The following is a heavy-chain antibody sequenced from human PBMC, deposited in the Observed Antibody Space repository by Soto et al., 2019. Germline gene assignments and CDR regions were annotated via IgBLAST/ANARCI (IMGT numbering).Heavy chain of an antibody. Sequence: SVKVSCKASGGTFSSYAISWVRQAPGQGLEWMGGIIPIFGTANYAQKFQGRVTITADKSTSTAYMELSSLRSEDTAVYYCARTMNLVDATHYYYVMDVWGQGTMVTVSS. CDR3: ARTMNLVDATHYYYVMDV. D-gene: IGHD2-15*01. CDR1: GGTFSSYA. J-gene: IGHJ6*02. V-gene: IGHV1-69*06. CDR2: IIPIFGTA.